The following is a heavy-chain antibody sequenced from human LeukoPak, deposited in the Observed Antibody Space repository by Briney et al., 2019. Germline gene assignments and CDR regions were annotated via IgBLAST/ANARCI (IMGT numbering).Heavy chain of an antibody. D-gene: IGHD3-22*01. CDR1: GFIFSFYC. CDR2: ICPDGTGI. CDR3: ARGGVDSSGYYLVLDC. Sequence: PGGSLRLSCAASGFIFSFYCMHWVRQAPGKGPMWVSRICPDGTGISYADSVKARFTTSRDNAKNSLYLQMNSLRAEDTAVYYCARGGVDSSGYYLVLDCWGQGTLVTVSS. J-gene: IGHJ4*02. V-gene: IGHV3-74*01.